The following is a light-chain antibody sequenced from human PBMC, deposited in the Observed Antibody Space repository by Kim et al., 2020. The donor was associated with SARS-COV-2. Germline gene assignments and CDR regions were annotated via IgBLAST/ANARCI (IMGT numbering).Light chain of an antibody. CDR1: QDITNY. Sequence: ASDGDRVAITGRASQDITNYLVWFRQKPGRAPQSLVYAASVLQSGVQPKFSGSGSGTNFSLTIASLQPEDFATYYCQQYSHYPRTFGGGTKVDIK. CDR2: AAS. J-gene: IGKJ4*01. CDR3: QQYSHYPRT. V-gene: IGKV1-16*02.